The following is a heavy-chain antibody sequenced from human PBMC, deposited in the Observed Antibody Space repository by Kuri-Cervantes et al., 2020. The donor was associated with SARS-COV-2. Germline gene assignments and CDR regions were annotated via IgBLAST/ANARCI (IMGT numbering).Heavy chain of an antibody. CDR2: IDWDDDK. CDR3: ARMGDGYDFEY. Sequence: SGPTLVKPTETLTVTCTFSGFSLNTNGNRVSWIRQTPGKALEWLARIDWDDDKFYSTSLKSRLIISKNTFKNQVVLTLTNVDPGDTGTYYCARMGDGYDFEYWGQGTVVTVSS. CDR1: GFSLNTNGNR. D-gene: IGHD5-24*01. J-gene: IGHJ4*02. V-gene: IGHV2-70*04.